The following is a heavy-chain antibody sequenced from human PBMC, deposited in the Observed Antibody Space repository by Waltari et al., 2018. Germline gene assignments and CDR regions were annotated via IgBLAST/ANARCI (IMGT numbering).Heavy chain of an antibody. V-gene: IGHV3-23*04. Sequence: QLVESVGALLPPGGSLRLSCAASGFPFSNHAMSWVRQAPGKVVESVSASRGSSDITYYADSGEGRFTIARDNSKNTLYLQMNRLRAEDTAVYYCAKDRAYYDSSGWADYYYMDVWGKGTMVTVSS. D-gene: IGHD3-22*01. CDR2: SRGSSDIT. CDR1: GFPFSNHA. CDR3: AKDRAYYDSSGWADYYYMDV. J-gene: IGHJ6*03.